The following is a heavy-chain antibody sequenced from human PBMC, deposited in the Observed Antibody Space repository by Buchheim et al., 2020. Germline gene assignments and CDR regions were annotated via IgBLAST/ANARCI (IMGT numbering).Heavy chain of an antibody. D-gene: IGHD3-16*01. Sequence: QVQLQESGPGLVKPSETLSLTCTVSGGSVSSGSYYWSWIRQPPGKGLEWIGYIYYSGSTNYNPSLKSRVTISVDTSKNQFSLKLSSVTAADTAVYYCAREAVGNDYVWGTAEGIDYWGQGTL. CDR3: AREAVGNDYVWGTAEGIDY. V-gene: IGHV4-61*01. J-gene: IGHJ4*02. CDR1: GGSVSSGSYY. CDR2: IYYSGST.